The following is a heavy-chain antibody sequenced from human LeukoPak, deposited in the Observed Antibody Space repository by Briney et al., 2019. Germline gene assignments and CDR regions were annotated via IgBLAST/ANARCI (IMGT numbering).Heavy chain of an antibody. V-gene: IGHV1-2*02. CDR1: GYTFTGYY. D-gene: IGHD3-22*01. J-gene: IGHJ4*02. Sequence: ASVKVSCKASGYTFTGYYMHWVRQAPGQGLEWMGWINPNSGGTNYAQKFQGRVTMTRDTSISTAYMELSRLRSDDTAVYYCASLGYDSSGYYSFRHFDYWGQGTLVTVSS. CDR2: INPNSGGT. CDR3: ASLGYDSSGYYSFRHFDY.